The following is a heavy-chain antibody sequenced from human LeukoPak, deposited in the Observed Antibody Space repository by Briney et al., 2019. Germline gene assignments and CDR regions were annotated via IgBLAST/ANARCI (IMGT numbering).Heavy chain of an antibody. CDR1: GFTFSSSA. J-gene: IGHJ4*02. CDR2: ISNNGGYT. Sequence: GGSLRLSCAASGFTFSSSAMSWVRQAPGKGLEWVSAISNNGGYTYYADSVQGRFTISRDNSKSTLCLQMNSLRVEDTAMYYCARDRSGSWDFDYWGQGTLVTVSS. D-gene: IGHD1-26*01. V-gene: IGHV3-23*01. CDR3: ARDRSGSWDFDY.